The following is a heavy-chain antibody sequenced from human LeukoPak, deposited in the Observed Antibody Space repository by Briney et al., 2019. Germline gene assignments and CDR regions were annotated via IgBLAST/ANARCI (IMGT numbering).Heavy chain of an antibody. D-gene: IGHD2-21*02. CDR3: AKDYCSGDCYSGWYFDL. CDR1: GFTFDDYA. Sequence: GGSLRLSCAASGFTFDDYAMHWVRQAPGKGLEWVSGISYNSDTIAYADSVKGRFTISRDNAKNSLYLQMNSLRAEDTALYYCAKDYCSGDCYSGWYFDLWGRSTLVTVSS. J-gene: IGHJ2*01. CDR2: ISYNSDTI. V-gene: IGHV3-9*01.